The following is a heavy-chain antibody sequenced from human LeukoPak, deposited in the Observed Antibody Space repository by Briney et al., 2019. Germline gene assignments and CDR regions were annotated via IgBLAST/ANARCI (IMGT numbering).Heavy chain of an antibody. Sequence: ASVKVSCKASGYTFTNYDINWVRQATGQGLEWMGWVSPNSGNTGYAQKFQGRITMTRNTSMTTAYMELSILSYEDTAVYYCARGENWNYGNGAFDIWGQGTMVTVSS. CDR3: ARGENWNYGNGAFDI. V-gene: IGHV1-8*01. D-gene: IGHD1-7*01. CDR2: VSPNSGNT. J-gene: IGHJ3*02. CDR1: GYTFTNYD.